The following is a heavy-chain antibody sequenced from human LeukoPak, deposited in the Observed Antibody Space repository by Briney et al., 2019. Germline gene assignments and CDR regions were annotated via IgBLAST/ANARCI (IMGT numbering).Heavy chain of an antibody. CDR2: MYYRGTT. V-gene: IGHV4-39*02. Sequence: PSETLSLTCSVSGGSISSSSYHWGWIRQSPGKGLEWMGSMYYRGTTYENSSLKSRLTLSIDTSNNHFSLKLTSVTAADTAVYFCAREYSRSVVAGSRPDLWGQGLLVTVSS. CDR3: AREYSRSVVAGSRPDL. D-gene: IGHD2-21*01. J-gene: IGHJ4*02. CDR1: GGSISSSSYH.